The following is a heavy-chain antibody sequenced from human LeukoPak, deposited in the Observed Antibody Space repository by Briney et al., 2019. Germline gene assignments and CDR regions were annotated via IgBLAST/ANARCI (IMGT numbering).Heavy chain of an antibody. J-gene: IGHJ4*02. V-gene: IGHV4-61*01. CDR2: IYYSGNT. CDR1: GGSLSSSSYY. D-gene: IGHD2-15*01. CDR3: AKGTSSSCYSAPNY. Sequence: PSETLSLTCTVSGGSLSSSSYYWSWIRQPPGKGLEWIGYIYYSGNTNYNPSLKSRVTISFDTSRNQFSLKLNSVTAADTAVYYCAKGTSSSCYSAPNYWGQGTLVTVSS.